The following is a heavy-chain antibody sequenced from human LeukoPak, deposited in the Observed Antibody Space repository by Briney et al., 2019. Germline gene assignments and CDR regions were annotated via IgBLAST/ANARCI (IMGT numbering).Heavy chain of an antibody. CDR3: ARAVPYYYGSGSYIRKNLAFDS. Sequence: SETLSLTCAVYGGSFSGYYWSWIRQPPGKGLEWIGEINHSGSTNYNPSLKSRVTISVDTSKDQFSLKLSSVTAADTAVYYCARAVPYYYGSGSYIRKNLAFDSWGQGTLVTVSS. D-gene: IGHD3-10*01. CDR1: GGSFSGYY. J-gene: IGHJ4*02. CDR2: INHSGST. V-gene: IGHV4-34*01.